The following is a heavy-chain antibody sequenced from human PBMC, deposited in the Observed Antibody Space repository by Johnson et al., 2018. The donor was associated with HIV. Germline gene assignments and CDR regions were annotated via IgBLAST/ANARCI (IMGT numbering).Heavy chain of an antibody. CDR2: IDWNGGRQ. D-gene: IGHD6-6*01. J-gene: IGHJ3*02. CDR3: ARVEQLGAFDI. CDR1: GFTFSNYA. Sequence: QVQLVESGGGVVQPGRSLRLSCAASGFTFSNYAMHWVRQAPGKGLEWVSGIDWNGGRQAYVDSVKGRFTISRDNYKNTLYLQMNSLRVEDTAVYYCARVEQLGAFDIWGQGTIVTVSS. V-gene: IGHV3-NL1*01.